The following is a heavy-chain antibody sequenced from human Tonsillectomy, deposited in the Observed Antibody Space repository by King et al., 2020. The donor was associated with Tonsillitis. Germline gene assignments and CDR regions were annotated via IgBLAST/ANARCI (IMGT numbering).Heavy chain of an antibody. CDR2: INSDGSST. D-gene: IGHD2-21*02. V-gene: IGHV3-74*01. J-gene: IGHJ5*02. CDR3: ARDYCGGDCFPSS. Sequence: VQLVESGGGLVQPGGSLRLSCAASGFTFSSYWMHWVRQAPGKGLVWVSRINSDGSSTTYADSVKGRFTISRDNAKNTLYLQMNSLRAEDTAVYYCARDYCGGDCFPSSWGQGTLVTVSS. CDR1: GFTFSSYW.